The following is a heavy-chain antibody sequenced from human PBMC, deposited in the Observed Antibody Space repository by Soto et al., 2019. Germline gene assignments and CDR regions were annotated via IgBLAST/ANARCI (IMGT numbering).Heavy chain of an antibody. Sequence: PSETMSITCSVSGRSMSSHCWSWIRQSPDKGLEWLGYVFYGGTDYNPSLGGRVSMSVETSKSQFSLKLTSVTVADTAVYYCASYRGALYFESWGPGILVTVSS. J-gene: IGHJ4*02. CDR3: ASYRGALYFES. D-gene: IGHD3-16*01. CDR1: GRSMSSHC. V-gene: IGHV4-59*11. CDR2: VFYGGT.